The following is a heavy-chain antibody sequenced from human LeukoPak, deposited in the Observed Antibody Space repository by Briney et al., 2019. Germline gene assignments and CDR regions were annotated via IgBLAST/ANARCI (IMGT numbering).Heavy chain of an antibody. CDR3: AKERSGYSYGYDAFDI. V-gene: IGHV3-30*02. D-gene: IGHD5-18*01. CDR2: IRSDGSNK. Sequence: GGSLRFSWAASGFTFSSYGMHWVRQAPGKGLKWVAFIRSDGSNKYYADSVKGRFTISRDNSKNTLYLQMNSLRAEDTAVYYCAKERSGYSYGYDAFDIWGKGTMVTVSS. J-gene: IGHJ3*02. CDR1: GFTFSSYG.